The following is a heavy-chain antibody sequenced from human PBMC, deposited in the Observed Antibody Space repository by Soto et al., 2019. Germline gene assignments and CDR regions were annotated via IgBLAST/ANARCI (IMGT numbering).Heavy chain of an antibody. D-gene: IGHD2-8*01. J-gene: IGHJ6*02. Sequence: SVKVSCKASGGTFSSYAISWVRQAPGQGLEWMGGIIPIFGTANYAQKFQGRVTITADESTSTAYMELSSLRSEDTAVYYCARGMGYCTNGVCYTGGMDVWGQGTTVTVSS. CDR1: GGTFSSYA. V-gene: IGHV1-69*13. CDR3: ARGMGYCTNGVCYTGGMDV. CDR2: IIPIFGTA.